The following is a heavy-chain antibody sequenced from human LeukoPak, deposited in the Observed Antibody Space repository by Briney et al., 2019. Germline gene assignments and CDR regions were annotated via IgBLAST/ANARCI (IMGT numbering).Heavy chain of an antibody. V-gene: IGHV4-39*07. CDR1: GGSISSSSYY. J-gene: IGHJ5*02. CDR2: IYYSGST. CDR3: ARDVGKEYYYDSANWFDP. D-gene: IGHD3-22*01. Sequence: SETLSLTCTVSGGSISSSSYYRGWIRQPPGKGLEWIGSIYYSGSTYYNPSLKSRVTISVDTSKNQFSLKLSSVTAADTAVYYCARDVGKEYYYDSANWFDPWGQGTLVTVSS.